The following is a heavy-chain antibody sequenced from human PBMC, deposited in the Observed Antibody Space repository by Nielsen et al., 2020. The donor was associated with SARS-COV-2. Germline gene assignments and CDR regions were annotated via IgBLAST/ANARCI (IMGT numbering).Heavy chain of an antibody. V-gene: IGHV3-23*01. J-gene: IGHJ6*02. CDR3: ARGESVEYSSSSEGYYYGMDV. CDR2: ISGSGGST. Sequence: VRQAPGKGLEWVSAISGSGGSTYYADSVKGRFTISRDNSKNTLYLQMNSLRAEDTAVYYCARGESVEYSSSSEGYYYGMDVWGQGTTVTVSS. D-gene: IGHD6-6*01.